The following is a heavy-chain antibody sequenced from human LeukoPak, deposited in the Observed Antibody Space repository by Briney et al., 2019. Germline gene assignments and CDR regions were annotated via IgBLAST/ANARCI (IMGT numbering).Heavy chain of an antibody. CDR1: GGSISSSSYY. CDR3: ARGRYIVVVVAARIGYFDY. D-gene: IGHD2-15*01. J-gene: IGHJ4*02. Sequence: SETLSLTCTVSGGSISSSSYYWGWIRQPPGKGLEWIGSIYYSGSTYYNPSLKSRVTISVDTSKNQFSLKLSSVTAADTAVYYCARGRYIVVVVAARIGYFDYWGQGTLVTVSS. CDR2: IYYSGST. V-gene: IGHV4-39*01.